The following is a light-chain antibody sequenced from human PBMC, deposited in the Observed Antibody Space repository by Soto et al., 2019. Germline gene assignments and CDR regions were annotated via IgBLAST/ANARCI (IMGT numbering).Light chain of an antibody. Sequence: QSVLTQPASVSGSPGQAITISCTGTSSDVGGYKYVCWYQQHPGKAPKLIISDVNNRPSGVSGGFSGSKSGNTASLTISGLQAEDEADYYCSSYTSSSTLVLGGGTKLTVL. V-gene: IGLV2-14*03. CDR3: SSYTSSSTLV. CDR2: DVN. CDR1: SSDVGGYKY. J-gene: IGLJ2*01.